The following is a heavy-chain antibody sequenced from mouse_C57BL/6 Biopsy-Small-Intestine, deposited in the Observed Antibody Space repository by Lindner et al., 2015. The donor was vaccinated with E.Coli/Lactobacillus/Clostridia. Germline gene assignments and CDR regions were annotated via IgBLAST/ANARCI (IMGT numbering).Heavy chain of an antibody. J-gene: IGHJ3*01. CDR3: ARSLRSAWFAY. D-gene: IGHD6-1*01. Sequence: VQLQESGPGLVKPSQSLSLTCSVTGFSITSGFYWNWIRQFPGNKLEWMGYITYDGTNNYNPSLENRISITRDTSKNQFFLKLISVTSVDTATYYCARSLRSAWFAYWGQGTLVTVSA. CDR1: GFSITSGFY. CDR2: ITYDGTN. V-gene: IGHV3-6*01.